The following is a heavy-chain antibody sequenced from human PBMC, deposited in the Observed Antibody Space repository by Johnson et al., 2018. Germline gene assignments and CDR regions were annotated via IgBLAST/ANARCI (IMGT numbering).Heavy chain of an antibody. CDR2: ISSSSSYI. J-gene: IGHJ3*02. D-gene: IGHD1-14*01. V-gene: IGHV3-21*01. Sequence: VQLVESGGGLVKPGGSLRLSCAASGFTFSSYSMNWVRQAPGKGLEWVSSISSSSSYIYYADSVKGRFNISRDNAKNSLYLQMNSLRAEDTAVYYCARDALRSRSGVKGGAFDIWGQGTMVTVSS. CDR3: ARDALRSRSGVKGGAFDI. CDR1: GFTFSSYS.